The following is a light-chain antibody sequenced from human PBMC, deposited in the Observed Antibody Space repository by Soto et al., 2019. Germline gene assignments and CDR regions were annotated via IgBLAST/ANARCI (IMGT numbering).Light chain of an antibody. CDR2: KAS. Sequence: DIQMTQSPSTLSASVGDRVTITCRASQSISSWLAWYQQKSGKAPKLLIYKASTLEGGVPSRFSGSGSGTEFTLTISSLQPDDFATYFCQQYNDYSQYTFGQGTKLEIK. J-gene: IGKJ2*01. CDR1: QSISSW. V-gene: IGKV1-5*03. CDR3: QQYNDYSQYT.